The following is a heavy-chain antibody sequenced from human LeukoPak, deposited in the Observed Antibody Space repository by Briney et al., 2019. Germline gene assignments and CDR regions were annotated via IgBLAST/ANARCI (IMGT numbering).Heavy chain of an antibody. Sequence: SSETLSLTCAVYGGPFRGYYWSWIRQPPGKGLEWIGEIYHSGSTKYNPSLKSRVTISVDASKNQFSLRLSSVTAADTAVYYCARGRIASRPGDWGQGTLVTVSS. J-gene: IGHJ4*02. D-gene: IGHD6-6*01. CDR3: ARGRIASRPGD. V-gene: IGHV4-34*01. CDR1: GGPFRGYY. CDR2: IYHSGST.